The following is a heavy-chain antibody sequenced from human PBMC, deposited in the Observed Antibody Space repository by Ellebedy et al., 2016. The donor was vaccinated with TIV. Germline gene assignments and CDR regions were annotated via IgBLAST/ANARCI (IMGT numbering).Heavy chain of an antibody. Sequence: GGSLRLXCAASGVNVSSNYMSWVRQAPGKGLEWVSIIYSDGSTYYADSVKGRFTLSRDISKNTLFLQMNSLRAEDTAVYYCARAKRGSYYSASDIWGQGTMVTVSS. CDR3: ARAKRGSYYSASDI. J-gene: IGHJ3*02. CDR1: GVNVSSNY. V-gene: IGHV3-53*01. D-gene: IGHD1-26*01. CDR2: IYSDGST.